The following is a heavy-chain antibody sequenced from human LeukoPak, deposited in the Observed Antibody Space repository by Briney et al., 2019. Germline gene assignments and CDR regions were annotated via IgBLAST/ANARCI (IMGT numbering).Heavy chain of an antibody. Sequence: GRSLTLSCAASGFTFSSYAMHWVRQAPGKGLEWVAVISYDGSNKYYADSVKGRFIISRDKDKKSMYLQMNSLRAEDTALYYCARVRPKKGIVGATYTDYWGQGTLVTVSS. J-gene: IGHJ4*02. CDR3: ARVRPKKGIVGATYTDY. V-gene: IGHV3-30*04. CDR2: ISYDGSNK. D-gene: IGHD1-26*01. CDR1: GFTFSSYA.